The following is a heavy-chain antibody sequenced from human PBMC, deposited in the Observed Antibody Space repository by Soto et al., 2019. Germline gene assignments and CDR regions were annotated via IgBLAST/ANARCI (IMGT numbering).Heavy chain of an antibody. CDR1: GGSINSNNYY. CDR3: AKVVVAATRHTDFDS. V-gene: IGHV4-39*02. D-gene: IGHD2-15*01. Sequence: KASETLSLTCTVSGGSINSNNYYWAWTRQPPGKGLAWIASIYYDGSTYYNPSLKSRVSISVDTSKNHFSLKLTSATAADTAVYYCAKVVVAATRHTDFDSWGQGTLVTVS. J-gene: IGHJ4*02. CDR2: IYYDGST.